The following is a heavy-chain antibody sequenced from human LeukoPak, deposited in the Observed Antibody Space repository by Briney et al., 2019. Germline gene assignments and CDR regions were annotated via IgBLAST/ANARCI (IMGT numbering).Heavy chain of an antibody. CDR3: AREAYDDFWSGSWRYYYYMDV. D-gene: IGHD3-3*01. CDR2: IKKDGSEK. J-gene: IGHJ6*03. V-gene: IGHV3-7*01. Sequence: GGSLRLSCAASGFTFSSYWMSWVRQAPGKGLEWVANIKKDGSEKYYVDSVKGRFTISRDNAKTSLYLQMNSLRAEDTAVYYCAREAYDDFWSGSWRYYYYMDVWGKGTTVTVSS. CDR1: GFTFSSYW.